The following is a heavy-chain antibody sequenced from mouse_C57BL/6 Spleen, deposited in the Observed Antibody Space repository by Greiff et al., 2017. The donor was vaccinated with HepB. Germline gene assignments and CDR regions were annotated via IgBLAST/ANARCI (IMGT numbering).Heavy chain of an antibody. Sequence: EVQGVESGGGLVKPGGSLKLSCAASGFTFSSYAMSWVRQTPEKRLEWVATISDGGSYTYYPDNVKGRFTISRDNAKNNLYLQMSHLKSEDTAMYYCARDRDYVNFDYWGQGTTLTVSS. J-gene: IGHJ2*01. CDR3: ARDRDYVNFDY. V-gene: IGHV5-4*01. CDR2: ISDGGSYT. CDR1: GFTFSSYA. D-gene: IGHD2-4*01.